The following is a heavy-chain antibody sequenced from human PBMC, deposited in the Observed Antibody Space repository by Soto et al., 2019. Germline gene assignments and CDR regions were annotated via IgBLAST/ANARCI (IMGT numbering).Heavy chain of an antibody. CDR1: GYTFTVYY. D-gene: IGHD1-26*01. Sequence: ASVKVSCKASGYTFTVYYMHWVRQAPGQGLEWMGWINPKSGGTMYPQKFQGRVTMTWDTSISTAYMALTRLRSDDTAVYYCARDLEKGGGSAGFDYWGEGTIVTV. V-gene: IGHV1-2*02. J-gene: IGHJ4*02. CDR2: INPKSGGT. CDR3: ARDLEKGGGSAGFDY.